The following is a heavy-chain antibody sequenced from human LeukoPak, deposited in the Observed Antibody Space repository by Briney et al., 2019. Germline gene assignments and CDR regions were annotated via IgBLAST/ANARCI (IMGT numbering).Heavy chain of an antibody. V-gene: IGHV1-2*02. J-gene: IGHJ3*02. Sequence: ASVKVSCKASGYTFTGYYMHWVRQAPGQGLEWMGWINPNSGGTNYAQKFQGRVTMTRDTSISTAYMELSRLRSDDTAVYYCARERLVRGMPPDAFDIWGQGIMVTVSS. CDR3: ARERLVRGMPPDAFDI. CDR2: INPNSGGT. D-gene: IGHD6-19*01. CDR1: GYTFTGYY.